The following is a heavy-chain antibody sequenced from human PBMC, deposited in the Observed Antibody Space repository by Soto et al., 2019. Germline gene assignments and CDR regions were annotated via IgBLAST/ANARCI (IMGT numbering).Heavy chain of an antibody. J-gene: IGHJ5*02. Sequence: PSETLSLTCTVSGGSISSSYYFWGWIRQSPGKGLEWIGTIYYSGSTYYNPSLKSRVTISVDTSKNQFSLKLSSVTAADTAVYYCARNTRIEVAGSRNWFDPWGQGTPITVS. CDR3: ARNTRIEVAGSRNWFDP. CDR2: IYYSGST. D-gene: IGHD6-19*01. V-gene: IGHV4-39*01. CDR1: GGSISSSYYF.